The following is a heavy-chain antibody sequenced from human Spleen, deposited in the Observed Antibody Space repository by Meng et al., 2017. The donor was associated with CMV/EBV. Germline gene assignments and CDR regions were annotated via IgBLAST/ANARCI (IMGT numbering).Heavy chain of an antibody. V-gene: IGHV4-39*07. CDR1: GGSISSNSYF. CDR3: ARGGGHCSSTSCYTYDY. J-gene: IGHJ4*02. D-gene: IGHD2-2*02. Sequence: SETLSLTCTVSGGSISSNSYFWGWIRQPPGKGLEWIGYIDYSGSTYYNPCLKSRVSISGNTSKNQLSLKLSSVTAADTAVYYCARGGGHCSSTSCYTYDYWGQGTLVTVSS. CDR2: IDYSGST.